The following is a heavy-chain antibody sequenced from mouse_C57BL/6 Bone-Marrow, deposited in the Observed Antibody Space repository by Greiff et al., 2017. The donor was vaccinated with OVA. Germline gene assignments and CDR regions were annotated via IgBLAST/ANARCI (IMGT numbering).Heavy chain of an antibody. V-gene: IGHV1-80*01. CDR3: AIYYDYEGYFDY. CDR1: GYAFSSYW. Sequence: QVQLKASGAELVKPGASVKISCKASGYAFSSYWMNWVKQRPGKGLEWIGQIYPGDGDTNYNGKFKGKATLTADKSSSTAYMQLSSLTSEDSAVYFCAIYYDYEGYFDYWGQGTTLTVSS. CDR2: IYPGDGDT. D-gene: IGHD2-4*01. J-gene: IGHJ2*01.